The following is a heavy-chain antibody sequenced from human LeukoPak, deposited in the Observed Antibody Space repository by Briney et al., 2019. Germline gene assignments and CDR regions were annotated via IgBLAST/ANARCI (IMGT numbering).Heavy chain of an antibody. J-gene: IGHJ6*03. CDR2: MTYDGSKR. CDR3: AKNRRIFGRTLQRHYMDV. CDR1: GFTFSLYG. D-gene: IGHD3-3*01. Sequence: GGSLRLSCAASGFTFSLYGMHWVRQAPGKGLEWVAFMTYDGSKRPYADSVKGRFTISGDNSKNTLYLQMDGLRPEDTAVYYCAKNRRIFGRTLQRHYMDVWGKGTTVAVSS. V-gene: IGHV3-30*02.